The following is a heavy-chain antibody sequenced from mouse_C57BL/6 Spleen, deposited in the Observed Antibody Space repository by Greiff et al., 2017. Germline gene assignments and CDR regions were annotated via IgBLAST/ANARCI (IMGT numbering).Heavy chain of an antibody. CDR2: IYPRSGNT. D-gene: IGHD1-1*01. J-gene: IGHJ2*01. V-gene: IGHV1-81*01. Sequence: VQLQQSGAELARSGASVKLSCKASGYTFTSYGISWVKQRTGQGLEWIGEIYPRSGNTYYNEKFKGKATLTADKSSSTAYMELRSLTSEDSAVYFCARRRDYGSSFYYFDYWGQGTTLTVSS. CDR3: ARRRDYGSSFYYFDY. CDR1: GYTFTSYG.